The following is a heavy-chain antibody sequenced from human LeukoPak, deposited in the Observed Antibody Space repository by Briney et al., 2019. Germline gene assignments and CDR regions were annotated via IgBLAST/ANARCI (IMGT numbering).Heavy chain of an antibody. D-gene: IGHD1-1*01. Sequence: GGSLRLSCAASGFTVSNAWMSWVRQAPGKGLEWVGRIKSKIAGGTTEYAVPVKGRFTISRDDSKKTLYLQMNSLKTEDTAVYYCTTLDQGAFGIWGQGTMVTVSS. J-gene: IGHJ3*02. CDR1: GFTVSNAW. V-gene: IGHV3-15*01. CDR2: IKSKIAGGTT. CDR3: TTLDQGAFGI.